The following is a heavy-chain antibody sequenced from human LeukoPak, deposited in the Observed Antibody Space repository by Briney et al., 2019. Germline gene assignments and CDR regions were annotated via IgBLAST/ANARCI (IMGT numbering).Heavy chain of an antibody. CDR3: ARDGLVGAPFVY. CDR2: ISSSSSSTI. J-gene: IGHJ4*02. V-gene: IGHV3-48*02. CDR1: GFIFSTYS. D-gene: IGHD1-26*01. Sequence: GGSVRLSCAASGFIFSTYSMNWVSQAPEKGLEWVSYISSSSSSTIYYADSVKGRFSISRDNAKNSLYLQINSLRDEDTAVYYCARDGLVGAPFVYWGQGALVIVSS.